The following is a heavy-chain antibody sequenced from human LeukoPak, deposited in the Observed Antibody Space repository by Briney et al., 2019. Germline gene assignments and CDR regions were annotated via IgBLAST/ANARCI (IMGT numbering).Heavy chain of an antibody. CDR3: TKLVPGSGSSDY. CDR2: IKQDGSEK. CDR1: GFTLSSYW. J-gene: IGHJ4*02. Sequence: PGGSLRLSCAASGFTLSSYWMSWVRQAPGKGLDWVANIKQDGSEKYYLDSVKGRFTISRDNAKNSLYLQMNSLRAEDTAVYYCTKLVPGSGSSDYWGQGTLVTVSS. V-gene: IGHV3-7*01. D-gene: IGHD3-10*01.